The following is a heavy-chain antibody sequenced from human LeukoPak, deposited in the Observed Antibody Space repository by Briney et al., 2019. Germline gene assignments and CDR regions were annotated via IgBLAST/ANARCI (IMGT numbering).Heavy chain of an antibody. J-gene: IGHJ4*02. CDR2: IRYDGSNR. V-gene: IGHV3-30*02. Sequence: PGGSLKTSSAAAEFTFSTYGTHWERQAPGKGREWVAFIRYDGSNRYYADSVKGRFTISRDNSKSTLYLQMNSLRAEDTAVYYCAKDRGPDYPLIWGQGTLVTVSS. CDR1: EFTFSTYG. D-gene: IGHD3-16*01. CDR3: AKDRGPDYPLI.